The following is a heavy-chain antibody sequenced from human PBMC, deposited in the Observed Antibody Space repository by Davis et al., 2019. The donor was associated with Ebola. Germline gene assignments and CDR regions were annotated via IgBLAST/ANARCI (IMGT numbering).Heavy chain of an antibody. D-gene: IGHD3-22*01. Sequence: GGSLRLSCAASGFTFSSYGMHWVRQAPGKGLEWVAVISYDGSNKYYADSVKGRFTISRDNSKNTLYLQMNSLRAEETAVYYCARTGSYGDTMIVQEHPPPVVWGQGTMVTVSS. V-gene: IGHV3-30*03. CDR2: ISYDGSNK. CDR1: GFTFSSYG. J-gene: IGHJ3*01. CDR3: ARTGSYGDTMIVQEHPPPVV.